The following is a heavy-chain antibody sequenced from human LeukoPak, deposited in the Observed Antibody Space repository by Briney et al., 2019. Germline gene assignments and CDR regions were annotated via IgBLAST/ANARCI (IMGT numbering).Heavy chain of an antibody. CDR3: TRGARKGFKFGVSWFDP. D-gene: IGHD3-16*01. V-gene: IGHV4-39*07. Sequence: SETLSLTCSVSGGSISSTSYYWGWIRQPSGKGLEWIGNIYYSGSPYVNPSLEGRVTISVDTSKNLFSLRLNSVTAADAAVYYCTRGARKGFKFGVSWFDPWGQGALVTVSS. CDR1: GGSISSTSYY. J-gene: IGHJ5*02. CDR2: IYYSGSP.